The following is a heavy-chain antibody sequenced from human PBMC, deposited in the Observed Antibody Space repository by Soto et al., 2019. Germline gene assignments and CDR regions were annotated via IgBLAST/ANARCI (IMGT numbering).Heavy chain of an antibody. D-gene: IGHD3-22*01. CDR2: SNHSGST. V-gene: IGHV4-34*01. CDR1: GGSLSGYY. CDR3: ARCHYYDSSGYYYGPSYFDY. Sequence: QVQLQQWGAGLLKPSETLSLTCAVYGGSLSGYYWRWIRPPPGKGLEWIGESNHSGSTNYNPSLKSRVTISVDTSKNQFSLKLNSVTAADTAVYYCARCHYYDSSGYYYGPSYFDYWGQGTLVTVSS. J-gene: IGHJ4*02.